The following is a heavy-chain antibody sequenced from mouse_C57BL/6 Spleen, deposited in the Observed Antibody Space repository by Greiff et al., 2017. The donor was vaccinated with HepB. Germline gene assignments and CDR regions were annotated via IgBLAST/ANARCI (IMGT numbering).Heavy chain of an antibody. Sequence: EVQLQQSGTVLARPGASVKMSCKTSGYTFTSYWMHWVKQRPGQGLEWIGAIYPGNSDTSYNQKFKGKAKLTAVTSASTAYMELSSLTNEDSAVYYGTRDYYGSSYFDYWGQGTTLTVSS. J-gene: IGHJ2*01. CDR2: IYPGNSDT. CDR3: TRDYYGSSYFDY. CDR1: GYTFTSYW. V-gene: IGHV1-5*01. D-gene: IGHD1-1*01.